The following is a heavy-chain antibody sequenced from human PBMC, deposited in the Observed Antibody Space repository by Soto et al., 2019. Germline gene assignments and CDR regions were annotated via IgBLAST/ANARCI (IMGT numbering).Heavy chain of an antibody. V-gene: IGHV4-30-4*01. Sequence: QVQLQESGPGLVKPSQTLSFTCTVSGDSISSNNNYWSWIRQPPGEGLEWIGFISYSGTTSYSPSLKSRVAISLDTSKNQFSLSLSSVTAADTAVYYCARGRGYSYGLDPWGQGTLVTVSS. D-gene: IGHD5-18*01. CDR3: ARGRGYSYGLDP. CDR1: GDSISSNNNY. CDR2: ISYSGTT. J-gene: IGHJ5*02.